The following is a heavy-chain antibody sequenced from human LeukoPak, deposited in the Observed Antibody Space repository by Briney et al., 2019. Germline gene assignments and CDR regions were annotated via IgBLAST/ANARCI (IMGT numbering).Heavy chain of an antibody. CDR1: GFTFGNYA. V-gene: IGHV3-9*01. CDR2: ISWKSGSI. J-gene: IGHJ4*02. Sequence: GRSLRLSCAASGFTFGNYAMHWVRQAPGKGLEWVSGISWKSGSIDYADSVKGRFTISRDNAKNSLYLQMNSLRAEDTALYYCGKASSYVLYDNSGSAVLFDYWGQGTLVTVSS. CDR3: GKASSYVLYDNSGSAVLFDY. D-gene: IGHD3-22*01.